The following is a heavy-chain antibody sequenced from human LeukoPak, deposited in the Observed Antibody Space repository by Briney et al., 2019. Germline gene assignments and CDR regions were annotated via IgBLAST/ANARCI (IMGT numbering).Heavy chain of an antibody. J-gene: IGHJ2*01. Sequence: SETLSHTCTVSVDSITRYYWNWIRQPAGEGLEWIGRFHNSGTADYNTSLKSRVTMSLDTSKNQFSLELRSATAADTAIYYCAKGAYDSGGTYHSWYFDLWGRGTLVTVSP. V-gene: IGHV4-4*07. D-gene: IGHD3-22*01. CDR2: FHNSGTA. CDR1: VDSITRYY. CDR3: AKGAYDSGGTYHSWYFDL.